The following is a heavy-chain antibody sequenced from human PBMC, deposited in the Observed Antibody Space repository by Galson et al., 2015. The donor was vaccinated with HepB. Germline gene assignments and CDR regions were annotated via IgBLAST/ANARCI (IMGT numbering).Heavy chain of an antibody. CDR1: GFTFSSYS. CDR2: ISSSSSYI. CDR3: KSHDYSNNYYYYYMDV. J-gene: IGHJ6*03. V-gene: IGHV3-21*01. Sequence: SLRLSCAASGFTFSSYSMNWVRQAPGKGLEWVSSISSSSSYIYYADSVKGRFTISRDNAKNSLYLQMNSLRAEDTAVYYCKSHDYSNNYYYYYMDVWGKGTTVTVSS. D-gene: IGHD4-11*01.